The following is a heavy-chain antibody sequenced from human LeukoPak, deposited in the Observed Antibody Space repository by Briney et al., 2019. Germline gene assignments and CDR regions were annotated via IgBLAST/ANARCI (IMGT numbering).Heavy chain of an antibody. Sequence: GGSLRLSCAASGFTFSSYWMHWVRQAPGKGLVWVSRINSDGSSTSYADSVKGRFTISRDSAKNTLYLQMNSLRAEDTAVYYCAKWLRVATTYFDYWGQGTLVTVSS. V-gene: IGHV3-74*01. CDR1: GFTFSSYW. CDR2: INSDGSST. CDR3: AKWLRVATTYFDY. D-gene: IGHD5-24*01. J-gene: IGHJ4*02.